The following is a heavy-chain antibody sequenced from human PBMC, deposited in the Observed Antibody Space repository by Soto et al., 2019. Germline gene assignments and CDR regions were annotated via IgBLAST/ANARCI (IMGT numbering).Heavy chain of an antibody. CDR3: ARGGYCSGGRCLWKSTGMDV. Sequence: QVQLVESGGGLVKPGGSLRLSCGASGFSSSDYYMSWVRQAPGKGLEWISYISSSGSTIFYAPSVKGRFTISRDNAQNSLDLQMDRLRAEDTAVYFCARGGYCSGGRCLWKSTGMDVWGRGTTVTVSS. V-gene: IGHV3-11*01. D-gene: IGHD2-15*01. CDR1: GFSSSDYY. CDR2: ISSSGSTI. J-gene: IGHJ6*02.